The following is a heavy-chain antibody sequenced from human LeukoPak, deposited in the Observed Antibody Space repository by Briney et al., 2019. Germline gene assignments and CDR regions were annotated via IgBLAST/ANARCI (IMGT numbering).Heavy chain of an antibody. V-gene: IGHV4-61*01. J-gene: IGHJ6*02. CDR2: IYDNGCT. D-gene: IGHD3-22*01. CDR1: GGSVSSGCYY. Sequence: KPSETLSLACAVSGGSVSSGCYYWSWIRQPPGKGLEWIGYIYDNGCTNYNPYLKHRASVSVYTSKNQFSLKLSSVTAADTAVNYCARVAHYDSSGPYYDGMDVWGQGTTVTVSS. CDR3: ARVAHYDSSGPYYDGMDV.